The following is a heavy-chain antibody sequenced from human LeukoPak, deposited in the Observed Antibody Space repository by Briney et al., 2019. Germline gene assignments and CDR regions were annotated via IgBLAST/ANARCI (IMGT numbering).Heavy chain of an antibody. CDR3: ARGKDGSGTYYFDY. CDR1: GGSISSSNW. CDR2: IYHSGST. J-gene: IGHJ4*02. D-gene: IGHD3-10*01. Sequence: SETLSLTCAVSGGSISSSNWWSWVRQPPGKGLEWIGEIYHSGSTNYNPSLKSRVTISVDKSKNQFSLKLSSVTAAGTAVYYCARGKDGSGTYYFDYWGQGTLVTVSS. V-gene: IGHV4-4*02.